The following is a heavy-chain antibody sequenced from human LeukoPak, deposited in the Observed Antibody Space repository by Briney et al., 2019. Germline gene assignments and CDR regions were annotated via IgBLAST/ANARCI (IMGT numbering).Heavy chain of an antibody. J-gene: IGHJ5*02. V-gene: IGHV4-30-2*01. CDR2: IYHSGST. CDR1: GGSISSGGYY. CDR3: ARWSEWFDP. Sequence: SETLSLTCTVSGGSISSGGYYWSWIRQPPGKGLEWIGYIYHSGSTYYNPSLKSRVTISVDRSKNQFSLKLSSVTAADTAVYYCARWSEWFDPWGQGTLVTVSS.